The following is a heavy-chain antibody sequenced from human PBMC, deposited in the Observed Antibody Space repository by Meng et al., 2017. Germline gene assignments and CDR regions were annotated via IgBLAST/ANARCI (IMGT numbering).Heavy chain of an antibody. Sequence: EVRLGEGGGGLVKAGGSLRLSCVASGLRFTDAWMSWVRQAPGKGLEWVGRIERKSDGGTIYYAAPVKGRFTISRDDSKNTLYLQMDSLINEDTAVYFCATGAAAADHWGQGTLVTVSS. J-gene: IGHJ4*02. D-gene: IGHD6-13*01. CDR3: ATGAAAADH. V-gene: IGHV3-15*04. CDR1: GLRFTDAW. CDR2: IERKSDGGTI.